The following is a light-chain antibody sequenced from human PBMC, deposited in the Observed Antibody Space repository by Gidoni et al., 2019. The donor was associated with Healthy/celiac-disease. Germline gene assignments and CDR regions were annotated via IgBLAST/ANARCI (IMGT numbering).Light chain of an antibody. V-gene: IGLV3-10*01. J-gene: IGLJ2*01. CDR2: EDR. CDR3: YSTDRSCYHGGV. Sequence: SYELTQPPSVSVSPGQTARITCSGDALPKKYDYWYQQKSGQAPVLVIYEDRKRPPGIPGGFSCSRLRTMATLTISGAQVEDEADYYCYSTDRSCYHGGVFGGGTKLTVL. CDR1: ALPKKY.